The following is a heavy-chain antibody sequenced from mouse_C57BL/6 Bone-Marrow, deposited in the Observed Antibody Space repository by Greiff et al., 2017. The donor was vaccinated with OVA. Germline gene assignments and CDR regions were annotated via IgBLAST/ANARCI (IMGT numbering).Heavy chain of an antibody. CDR1: GYAFTNYL. V-gene: IGHV1-54*01. D-gene: IGHD2-3*01. CDR2: INPGGGGT. CDR3: ARRGYYYFDY. Sequence: VQLQQSGAELVRPGTSVKVSCKASGYAFTNYLIEWVKQRPGQGLEWIGVINPGGGGTNYNEKFKGKATLTADKSSSTAYMQLSSLTSEDAAVYFCARRGYYYFDYWGQGTTLTVSS. J-gene: IGHJ2*01.